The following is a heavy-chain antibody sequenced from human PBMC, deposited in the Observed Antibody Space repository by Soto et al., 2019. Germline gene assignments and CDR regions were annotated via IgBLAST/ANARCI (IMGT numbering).Heavy chain of an antibody. Sequence: QLQLQESGPGLVKPSETLSLTCTVSGGSISSSSYYWGWIRQPPGKGLEWIGSIYYSGSTYYNPSLKSRVTISVDTSTKQFSLKLISVTAADTAVYYCARHGRYFDWLSSSGMDVWGQGTTVTVSS. CDR1: GGSISSSSYY. CDR2: IYYSGST. V-gene: IGHV4-39*01. D-gene: IGHD3-9*01. CDR3: ARHGRYFDWLSSSGMDV. J-gene: IGHJ6*02.